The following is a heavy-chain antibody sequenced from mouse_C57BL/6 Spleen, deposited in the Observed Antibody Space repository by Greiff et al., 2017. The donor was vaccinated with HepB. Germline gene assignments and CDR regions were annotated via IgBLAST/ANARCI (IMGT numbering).Heavy chain of an antibody. V-gene: IGHV5-9*01. J-gene: IGHJ2*01. CDR1: GFTFSSYT. Sequence: EVQRVESGGGLVKPGGSLKLSCAASGFTFSSYTMSWVRQTPEKRLEWVATISGGGGNTYYPDSVKGRFTISRDNAKNTLYLQMSSLRSEDTALYYCARHYGSSFDYWGQGTTLTVSS. D-gene: IGHD1-1*01. CDR2: ISGGGGNT. CDR3: ARHYGSSFDY.